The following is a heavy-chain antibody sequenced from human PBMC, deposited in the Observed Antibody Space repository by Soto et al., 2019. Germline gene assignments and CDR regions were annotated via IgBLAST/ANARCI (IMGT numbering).Heavy chain of an antibody. CDR3: ASVGTYLGEFDYFDY. D-gene: IGHD3-16*01. Sequence: PGGSLRLSCSASGFYFNSYTMNWVRHAPGKGLEWDSSISRFSDRTYYADSVKGRFAIFRANAENSVYLQVYSMRAEDTAVYYCASVGTYLGEFDYFDYWGQGTLVTVSS. CDR1: GFYFNSYT. V-gene: IGHV3-21*06. CDR2: ISRFSDRT. J-gene: IGHJ4*02.